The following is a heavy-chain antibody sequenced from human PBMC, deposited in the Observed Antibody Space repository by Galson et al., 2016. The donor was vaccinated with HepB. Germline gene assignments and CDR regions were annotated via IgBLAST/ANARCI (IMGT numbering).Heavy chain of an antibody. CDR1: GFSFSSYS. CDR3: ARGVGPAYMDV. V-gene: IGHV3-48*02. D-gene: IGHD5/OR15-5a*01. CDR2: ISSTNSPTI. J-gene: IGHJ6*03. Sequence: SLRLSCAASGFSFSSYSVNWVRQAPGKGLEWISYISSTNSPTIYYADSVKGRFTISRDNAKNSLYLQMNSLRDEDTAVYYCARGVGPAYMDVWGNGTTVTVSS.